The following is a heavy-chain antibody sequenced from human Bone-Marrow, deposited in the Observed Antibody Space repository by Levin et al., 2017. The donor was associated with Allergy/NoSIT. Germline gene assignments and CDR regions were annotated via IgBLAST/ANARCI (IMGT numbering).Heavy chain of an antibody. CDR3: AMPLYYYDSSGYFH. CDR1: GGSISSSSYY. CDR2: IYYSGNT. D-gene: IGHD3-22*01. V-gene: IGHV4-39*07. Sequence: SETLSLTCSVSGGSISSSSYYWGWIRQPPGKGLEWIGSIYYSGNTYYNPSLKSRVTISVDTSKNQFSLKLTSVTAADTAVYYCAMPLYYYDSSGYFHWGQGTLVSVSS. J-gene: IGHJ4*02.